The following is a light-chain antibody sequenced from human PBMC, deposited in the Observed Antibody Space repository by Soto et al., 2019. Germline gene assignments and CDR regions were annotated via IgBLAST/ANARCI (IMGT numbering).Light chain of an antibody. CDR2: YAS. J-gene: IGKJ2*01. V-gene: IGKV3-15*01. CDR3: QQYDKWPHT. Sequence: EVVMTQSPATLSVSPGERATLSCRASQNLSRKLAWYQQQPGQAPRLLIFYASTRATGIPARFSGSGSGTDFTLTISSLQSEDFAVYYCQQYDKWPHTFGQGTKLEI. CDR1: QNLSRK.